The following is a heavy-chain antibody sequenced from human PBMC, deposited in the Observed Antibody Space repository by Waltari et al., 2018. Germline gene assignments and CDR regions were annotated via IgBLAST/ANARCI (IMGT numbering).Heavy chain of an antibody. Sequence: QVQLVQSGAEVKKPGASVKVSCKVSGYTITELSMHWVRRAPGKGLEWMGGFDPEDGETIYAQKFHGRVTMTEDTSTDTAYMELSSLRSEDTAVYYCATWVYGSGSYYNFHWGQGTLVTVSS. CDR3: ATWVYGSGSYYNFH. V-gene: IGHV1-24*01. CDR2: FDPEDGET. D-gene: IGHD3-10*01. CDR1: GYTITELS. J-gene: IGHJ4*02.